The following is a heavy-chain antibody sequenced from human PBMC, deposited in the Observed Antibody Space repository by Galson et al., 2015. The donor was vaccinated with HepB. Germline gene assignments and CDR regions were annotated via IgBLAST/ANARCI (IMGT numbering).Heavy chain of an antibody. CDR2: VHASNGHT. V-gene: IGHV1-18*04. CDR1: TYISTDYG. Sequence: SVKVSCKASTYISTDYGISWVRQAPGQGLEWMGWVHASNGHTNYAKRLQGRVTMTIDTSTSTAYMELRSLTFDDTAVCFCARGDVVVVTGDIHAFDIWGQGTMVTVSS. D-gene: IGHD2-2*01. J-gene: IGHJ3*02. CDR3: ARGDVVVVTGDIHAFDI.